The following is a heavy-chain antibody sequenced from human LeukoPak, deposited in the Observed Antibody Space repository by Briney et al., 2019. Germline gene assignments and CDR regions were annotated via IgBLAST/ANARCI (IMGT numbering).Heavy chain of an antibody. Sequence: GASVKVSCKASGYTFTGYYMHWVRQAPGQGLEWMGWINPNSGGTNYAQKFQGRVTMTRDTAISTAYMELSRLRSDDTALYYCARVYYYGSGGYFGAFDIWGQGTMVTVSS. CDR1: GYTFTGYY. J-gene: IGHJ3*02. V-gene: IGHV1-2*02. CDR3: ARVYYYGSGGYFGAFDI. CDR2: INPNSGGT. D-gene: IGHD3-10*01.